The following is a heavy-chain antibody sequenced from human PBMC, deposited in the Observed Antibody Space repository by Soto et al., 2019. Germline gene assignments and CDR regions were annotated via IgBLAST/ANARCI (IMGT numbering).Heavy chain of an antibody. CDR1: GYSFTSYW. CDR3: ARCGYSYGYSTRGYYYYGMDV. D-gene: IGHD5-18*01. CDR2: IYPGDSDT. V-gene: IGHV5-51*01. Sequence: GESLKISCKGSGYSFTSYWIGWVRQMPGKGLEWMGIIYPGDSDTRYGPSFQGQVTISADKSISTAYLQWSSLKAPDTAMYYCARCGYSYGYSTRGYYYYGMDVWGQGTTVTVSS. J-gene: IGHJ6*02.